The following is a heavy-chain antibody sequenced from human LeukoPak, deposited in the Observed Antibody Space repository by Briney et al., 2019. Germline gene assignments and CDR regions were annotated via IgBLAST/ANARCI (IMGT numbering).Heavy chain of an antibody. CDR3: ARLQRYLGYNDMDV. CDR1: GGSLSGYY. V-gene: IGHV4-34*01. CDR2: INDSGST. Sequence: SETLSLTCAVYGGSLSGYYWSWIRQSPGKGLEWIGEINDSGSTNYNPSLKSRVIISVDTSKNQFSLKMNSVTAADTAVYYCARLQRYLGYNDMDVWGKGTTVTVSS. D-gene: IGHD1-14*01. J-gene: IGHJ6*04.